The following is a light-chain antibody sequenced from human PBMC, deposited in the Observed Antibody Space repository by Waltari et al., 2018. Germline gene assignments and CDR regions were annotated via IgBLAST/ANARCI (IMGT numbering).Light chain of an antibody. CDR3: QQRRDWPIT. CDR1: QSVSSY. CDR2: DAS. J-gene: IGKJ5*01. V-gene: IGKV3-11*01. Sequence: DIVLTQSPASLSLSPGERATLSCRASQSVSSYLAWYQQKPGQAPRPLIYDASNRATGIPARFSGSGSGTDFTLTISSLEPEDFVVYYCQQRRDWPITFGQGTRLEIK.